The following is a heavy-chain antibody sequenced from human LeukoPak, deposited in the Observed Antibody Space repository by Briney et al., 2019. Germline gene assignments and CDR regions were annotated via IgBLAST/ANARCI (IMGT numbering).Heavy chain of an antibody. CDR2: IKQDGSEK. CDR1: GFTFSSHW. Sequence: QPGGSLRLSCAASGFTFSSHWMSWVRQAPGKGLEWVANIKQDGSEKYYVDSVKGRFTISRDNAKNSLYLQMNSLRAEDTAVYYCARVYCSGGSCFPYYYYGMDVWGQGTTVTVSS. V-gene: IGHV3-7*04. CDR3: ARVYCSGGSCFPYYYYGMDV. J-gene: IGHJ6*02. D-gene: IGHD2-15*01.